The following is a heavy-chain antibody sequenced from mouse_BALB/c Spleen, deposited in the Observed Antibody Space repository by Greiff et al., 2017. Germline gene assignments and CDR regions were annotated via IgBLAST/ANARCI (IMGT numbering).Heavy chain of an antibody. CDR2: IYPGDGDT. CDR3: ARYRYVAMDY. V-gene: IGHV1-80*01. D-gene: IGHD2-14*01. Sequence: VQLVESGAELVRPGSSVKISCKASGYAFSSYWMNWVKQRPGQGLEWIGQIYPGDGDTNYNGKFKGKATLTADKSSSTAYMQLSSLTSEDSAVYFCARYRYVAMDYWGQGTSVTVSS. J-gene: IGHJ4*01. CDR1: GYAFSSYW.